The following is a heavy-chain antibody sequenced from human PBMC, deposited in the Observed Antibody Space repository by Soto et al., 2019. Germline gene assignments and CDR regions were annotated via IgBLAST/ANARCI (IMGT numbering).Heavy chain of an antibody. V-gene: IGHV1-69*01. J-gene: IGHJ4*02. CDR2: IIPIFGTA. Sequence: QVQLVQSGAEVKKPGSSVKVSCKASGGTFSSYAISWVRQAPGQGLEWMGGIIPIFGTANYAQKFQGRVTITADESTSTAYMEVSSLRSEDAAVYYCARDALGGVVVVTAKGLDYWGQGTLVTVSS. CDR1: GGTFSSYA. CDR3: ARDALGGVVVVTAKGLDY. D-gene: IGHD2-21*02.